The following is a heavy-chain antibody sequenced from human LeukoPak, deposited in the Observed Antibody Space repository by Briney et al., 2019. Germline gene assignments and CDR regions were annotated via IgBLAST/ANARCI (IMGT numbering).Heavy chain of an antibody. CDR3: AKKFPGAVTNGPDY. J-gene: IGHJ4*02. CDR1: GFTFSIYG. V-gene: IGHV3-30*18. CDR2: ISYDGSNI. Sequence: GRSLRLSCAAYGFTFSIYGMHWVRQAPGKGREWVAVISYDGSNIYYAHSVICRSTISRHNSKHTLYLQTNSPRPEDTAVYYCAKKFPGAVTNGPDYWGQGTLVTVSS. D-gene: IGHD4-17*01.